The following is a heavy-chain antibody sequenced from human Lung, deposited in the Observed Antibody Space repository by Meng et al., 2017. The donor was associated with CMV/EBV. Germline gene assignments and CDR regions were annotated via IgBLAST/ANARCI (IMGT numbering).Heavy chain of an antibody. CDR1: GGTFGSYA. V-gene: IGHV1-69*05. J-gene: IGHJ6*02. CDR2: IIPIFGTA. Sequence: SXXVSXKASGGTFGSYAISWVRQAPGQGLEWMGGIIPIFGTANYAQKFQGRVTITTDESTSTAYMELSSLRSEDTAVYYCARSPEFYQLLPGPYYYYGMDVWXQGTTVTVSS. D-gene: IGHD2-2*01. CDR3: ARSPEFYQLLPGPYYYYGMDV.